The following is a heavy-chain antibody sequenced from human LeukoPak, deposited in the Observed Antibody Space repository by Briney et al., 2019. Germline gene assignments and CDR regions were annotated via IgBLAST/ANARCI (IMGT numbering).Heavy chain of an antibody. V-gene: IGHV3-74*01. CDR3: ATKQWLAPPPDS. CDR1: GFTFSKYW. J-gene: IGHJ4*02. CDR2: INTDGTVT. Sequence: PGGSLRLSCAASGFTFSKYWMLWVRQAPGKGLESVSRINTDGTVTTYADSVKGRLTVSGDNADNTMFLQMNSVRDEDTAVYYCATKQWLAPPPDSWGQGTPVTVSS. D-gene: IGHD6-19*01.